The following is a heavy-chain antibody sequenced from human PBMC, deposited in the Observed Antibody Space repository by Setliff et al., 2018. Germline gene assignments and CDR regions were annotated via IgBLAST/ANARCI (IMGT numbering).Heavy chain of an antibody. J-gene: IGHJ4*02. CDR1: GFTFSSYW. CDR2: IKQDGSVK. CDR3: AKGGGGAPDY. D-gene: IGHD3-10*01. Sequence: PGGSLRLSCAASGFTFSSYWMNWVRQAPGKGLEWVANIKQDGSVKNYVDSVKGRFSISRDNTKNSLYLQMNSLRAEDTAVYYWAKGGGGAPDYWGQGTLVTVSS. V-gene: IGHV3-7*03.